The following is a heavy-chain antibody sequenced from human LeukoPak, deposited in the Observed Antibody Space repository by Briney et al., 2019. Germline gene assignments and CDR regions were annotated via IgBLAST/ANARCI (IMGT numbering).Heavy chain of an antibody. CDR2: ISSNGGST. Sequence: GGSLRLSCSASGFTFSSYAMHWVRQAPGKGLEYVSAISSNGGSTYYADSVKGRFTISRDNSKNTLYLQMSSLRAEDTAVYYCAKDLFYDSSGYPPGDAFDIWGQGTMVTVSS. CDR1: GFTFSSYA. D-gene: IGHD3-22*01. J-gene: IGHJ3*02. CDR3: AKDLFYDSSGYPPGDAFDI. V-gene: IGHV3-64D*06.